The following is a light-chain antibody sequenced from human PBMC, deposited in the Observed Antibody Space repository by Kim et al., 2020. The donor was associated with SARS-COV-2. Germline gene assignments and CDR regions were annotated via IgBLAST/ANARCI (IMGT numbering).Light chain of an antibody. V-gene: IGKV2-28*01. CDR3: MQALQTPPHT. CDR2: LGS. CDR1: QSLLHSNGYNY. J-gene: IGKJ2*01. Sequence: DIVMTQSPLSLPFTPGEPASISCRSSQSLLHSNGYNYLDWYLQKPGQSPQLLIYLGSNRASGVPDRFSGSGSGTDFTLKISRVEAEDVGVYYCMQALQTPPHTFGQGTKLEI.